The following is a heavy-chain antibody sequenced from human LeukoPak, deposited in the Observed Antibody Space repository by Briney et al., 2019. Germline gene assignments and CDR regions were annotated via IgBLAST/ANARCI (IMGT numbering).Heavy chain of an antibody. CDR3: ARSRCSSTSCYGDLDY. V-gene: IGHV1-18*01. Sequence: ASVKVSCKASGYTFTSYGISWVRQAPGQGLEWMGWISAYNGNTNYAQKLQGRVTMTTDTSTSTAYMELRSLISDDTAVYYCARSRCSSTSCYGDLDYWGQGTLVTVSS. J-gene: IGHJ4*02. CDR2: ISAYNGNT. D-gene: IGHD2-2*01. CDR1: GYTFTSYG.